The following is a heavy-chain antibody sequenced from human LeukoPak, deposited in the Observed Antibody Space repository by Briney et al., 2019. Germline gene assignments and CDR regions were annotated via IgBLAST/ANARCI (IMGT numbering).Heavy chain of an antibody. Sequence: SVKVSCKASGGTFSSYAISWVRQAPGQGLEWMGGIIPIFGTANYAQKFQGRVTITTDESTSTAYMELSSLRSEDTTVYYCATPPPFHYSSSFFDYWGQGTLVTVSS. CDR1: GGTFSSYA. D-gene: IGHD6-6*01. J-gene: IGHJ4*02. CDR2: IIPIFGTA. CDR3: ATPPPFHYSSSFFDY. V-gene: IGHV1-69*05.